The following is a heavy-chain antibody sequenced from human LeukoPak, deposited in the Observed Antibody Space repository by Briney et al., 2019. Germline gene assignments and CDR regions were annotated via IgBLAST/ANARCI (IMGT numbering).Heavy chain of an antibody. CDR2: IYHSGST. V-gene: IGHV4-38-2*02. Sequence: PSETLSLTCTVSGYSISSGYYWGWIRQPPGQGLEWIGSIYHSGSTYYNPSLKSRVTISVDTSKNQFSLKLSSVTAADTAVYYCARGSGSSLFDYWGQGTLVTVSS. CDR3: ARGSGSSLFDY. CDR1: GYSISSGYY. J-gene: IGHJ4*02. D-gene: IGHD1-26*01.